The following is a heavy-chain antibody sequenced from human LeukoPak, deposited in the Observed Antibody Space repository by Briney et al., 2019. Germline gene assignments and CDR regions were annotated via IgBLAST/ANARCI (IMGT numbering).Heavy chain of an antibody. Sequence: GASVKVSCKASGYTFTSYDIKWVRQAPGQGLEWMGWMSAYRGNTDYAQKIQGRVTMTKNTSISTDYMELRSLRSEDTAVYSGAREVAADIMFDYWGQGTLVTVSS. J-gene: IGHJ4*02. CDR1: GYTFTSYD. CDR3: AREVAADIMFDY. V-gene: IGHV1-8*01. CDR2: MSAYRGNT. D-gene: IGHD2-2*01.